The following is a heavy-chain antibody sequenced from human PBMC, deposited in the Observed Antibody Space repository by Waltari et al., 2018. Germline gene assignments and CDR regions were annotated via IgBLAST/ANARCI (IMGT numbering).Heavy chain of an antibody. CDR3: AKGKGVAAALRYYFDY. CDR1: GFTFSSYG. Sequence: QVQLVESGGGVVQPGGSLRLSCAASGFTFSSYGMHWVRQAPGKGLEWVAFIRYDGSNKYYADSVKGRFTISRDNSKNTLYLQMNSLRAEDTAVYYCAKGKGVAAALRYYFDYWGQGTLVTVSS. CDR2: IRYDGSNK. J-gene: IGHJ4*02. D-gene: IGHD6-13*01. V-gene: IGHV3-30*02.